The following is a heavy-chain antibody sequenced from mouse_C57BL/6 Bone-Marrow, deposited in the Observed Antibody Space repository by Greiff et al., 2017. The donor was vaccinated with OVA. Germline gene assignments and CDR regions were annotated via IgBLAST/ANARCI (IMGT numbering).Heavy chain of an antibody. Sequence: QVQLQQPGAELVKPGASVKLSCKASGYTFTSYWMHWVKQRPGQGLEWIGMIHPNSGSTNYNEKFKSKATLTVDKSSSTAYMQLSRLTSDDSAVYYCAREGFHYYGSSPFDYWGQGTTLTVSS. V-gene: IGHV1-64*01. CDR3: AREGFHYYGSSPFDY. CDR1: GYTFTSYW. CDR2: IHPNSGST. D-gene: IGHD1-1*01. J-gene: IGHJ2*01.